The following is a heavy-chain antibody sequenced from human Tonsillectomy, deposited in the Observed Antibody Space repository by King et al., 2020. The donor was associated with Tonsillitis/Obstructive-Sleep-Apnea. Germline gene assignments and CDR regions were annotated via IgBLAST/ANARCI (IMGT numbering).Heavy chain of an antibody. J-gene: IGHJ6*02. CDR2: IDPSDSYV. V-gene: IGHV5-10-1*01. Sequence: VQLVESGGELKKPGESLRISCQGSGYSFSNYWITWVRQMPGEGLEWMGRIDPSDSYVNYSPSFQGHVSISVDRSIKTAYLQWSSLRASGTAIFYCARLVDTAMDSDFYYGMDVWGQGTPVTVSS. CDR1: GYSFSNYW. CDR3: ARLVDTAMDSDFYYGMDV. D-gene: IGHD5-18*01.